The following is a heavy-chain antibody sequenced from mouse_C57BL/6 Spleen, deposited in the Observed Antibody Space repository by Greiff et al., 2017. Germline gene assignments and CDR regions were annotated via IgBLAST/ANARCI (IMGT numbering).Heavy chain of an antibody. D-gene: IGHD4-1*01. V-gene: IGHV2-5*01. CDR3: SKEGVTGTWNFDY. J-gene: IGHJ2*01. Sequence: QVQLQQSGPGLVQPSQSLSITCTVSGFSLTSYGVHWVRQSPGKGLEWLGVIWRGGSTDYNAAFMSRLSITKDNSKSQVFFKMNSLQADDTAIYYCSKEGVTGTWNFDYWGQGTTLTVSS. CDR2: IWRGGST. CDR1: GFSLTSYG.